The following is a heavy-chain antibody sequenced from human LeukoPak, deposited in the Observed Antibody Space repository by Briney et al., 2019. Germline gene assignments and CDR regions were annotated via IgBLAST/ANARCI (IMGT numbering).Heavy chain of an antibody. CDR3: AKLMVRGTSFDY. Sequence: LTSETLSLTCTVSGGSVSSYYWSWVRQAPGKGLEWVSAISGSGGSTYYADSVKGRFTISRDNSKNTLYLKMSSLRVEDSAVYYCAKLMVRGTSFDYWGQGTLVTVSS. CDR1: GGSVSSYY. D-gene: IGHD3-10*01. CDR2: ISGSGGST. J-gene: IGHJ4*02. V-gene: IGHV3-23*01.